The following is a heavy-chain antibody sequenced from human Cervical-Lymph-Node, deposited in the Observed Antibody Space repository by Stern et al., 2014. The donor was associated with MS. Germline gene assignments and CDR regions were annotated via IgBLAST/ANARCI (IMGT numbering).Heavy chain of an antibody. CDR2: IRSKFYGGTI. Sequence: EVQLVQSGGGLVQPGRSLRLSCTTSGFRFDNYGMSWVRQAPGKGLEWVALIRSKFYGGTIEYAASVEGRCTISRDDSRSIAYLQMNSLRSDDTATYFCTRLDYGDLSFDLWGQGTLVTVSS. V-gene: IGHV3-49*04. J-gene: IGHJ5*02. CDR3: TRLDYGDLSFDL. D-gene: IGHD4-17*01. CDR1: GFRFDNYG.